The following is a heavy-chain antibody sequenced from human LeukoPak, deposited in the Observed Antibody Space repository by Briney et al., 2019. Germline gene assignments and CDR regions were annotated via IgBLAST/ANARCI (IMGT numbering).Heavy chain of an antibody. J-gene: IGHJ4*02. CDR1: GFTFSSYS. V-gene: IGHV3-48*04. Sequence: GGSLRLSCAASGFTFSSYSMNWVRQAPGKGLEWVSYISSSSSTIYYADSVKGRFTISRDNAKNSLYLQMNSLRAEDTAVYYCARGQLTGYSYGYPYFDYWGQGTLVTVSS. D-gene: IGHD5-18*01. CDR3: ARGQLTGYSYGYPYFDY. CDR2: ISSSSSTI.